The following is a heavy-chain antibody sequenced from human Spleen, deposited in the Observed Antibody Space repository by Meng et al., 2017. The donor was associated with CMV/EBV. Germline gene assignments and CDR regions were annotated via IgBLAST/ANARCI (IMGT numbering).Heavy chain of an antibody. CDR1: GGSINTGGYF. CDR3: ARARGYSSSWYGHSFDY. J-gene: IGHJ4*02. V-gene: IGHV4-31*03. CDR2: FYYSGST. Sequence: SETLSLTCTVSGGSINTGGYFWSWIRQLPGKGLEWIGDFYYSGSTYYHPSLKSRVTISADTSKNQFSLKLSSVTAADTAVYYCARARGYSSSWYGHSFDYWGQGTLVTVSS. D-gene: IGHD6-13*01.